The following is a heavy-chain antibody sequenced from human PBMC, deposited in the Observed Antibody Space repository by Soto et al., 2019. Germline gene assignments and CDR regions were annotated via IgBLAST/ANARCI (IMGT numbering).Heavy chain of an antibody. CDR2: ISAYNRKT. D-gene: IGHD6-6*01. CDR3: ARDRSSSSL. J-gene: IGHJ4*02. V-gene: IGHV1-18*01. Sequence: QAQLVQSGAEVKKPGASVKVSCKASGCTFTNYGISWVRQAPGQGLEWMGWISAYNRKTDYAQKFQGRVIMTTDTSTSTAYMELRSLRSDDTALYYCARDRSSSSLWGQGTLVTVSS. CDR1: GCTFTNYG.